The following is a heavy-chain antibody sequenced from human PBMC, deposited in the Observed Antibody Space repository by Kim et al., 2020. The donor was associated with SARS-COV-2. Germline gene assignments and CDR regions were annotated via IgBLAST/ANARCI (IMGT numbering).Heavy chain of an antibody. CDR2: INPPDSTT. CDR1: GYSFTSYW. CDR3: ARHVRASSGGYRNLDY. Sequence: GESLKISCKTSGYSFTSYWIGWVRQMPGKGLEWMGIINPPDSTTRYSPSFQDQVTISVDKSISTAYLQWSSLKASDTAMHYCARHVRASSGGYRNLDYWGQGALVTVSS. D-gene: IGHD1-26*01. J-gene: IGHJ4*02. V-gene: IGHV5-51*01.